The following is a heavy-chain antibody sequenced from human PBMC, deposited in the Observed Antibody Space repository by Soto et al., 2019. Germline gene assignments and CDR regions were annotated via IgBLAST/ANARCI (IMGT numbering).Heavy chain of an antibody. D-gene: IGHD4-17*01. CDR2: IYYSGST. V-gene: IGHV4-28*03. CDR1: GYSISSSNW. Sequence: SETLSLTCAFSGYSISSSNWWGWIRQPPGKGLEWIGYIYYSGSTYYNPSLKSRVTMSVDTSKNQFSLKLSSVTAVDTAVYYCARAIYGDYVDNWFDPWGQGTLVTVSS. J-gene: IGHJ5*02. CDR3: ARAIYGDYVDNWFDP.